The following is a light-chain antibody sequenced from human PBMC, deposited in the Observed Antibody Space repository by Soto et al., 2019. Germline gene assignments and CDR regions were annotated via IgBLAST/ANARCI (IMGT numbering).Light chain of an antibody. CDR3: HQYSGSLWT. CDR1: QSIRSW. V-gene: IGKV1-5*03. CDR2: LAS. J-gene: IGKJ1*01. Sequence: DIQMTQSPSTLSASVGDRVTITCRASQSIRSWLAWYQYKPGKAPNILINLASSLASGVPARFSGSGSGTEFTLTITRLQPDDFATYYCHQYSGSLWTFGQGTKVDIK.